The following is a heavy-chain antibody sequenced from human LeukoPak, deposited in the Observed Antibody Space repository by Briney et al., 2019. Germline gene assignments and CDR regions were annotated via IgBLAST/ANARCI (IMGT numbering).Heavy chain of an antibody. V-gene: IGHV3-7*01. CDR2: INQDGGEK. D-gene: IGHD1-7*01. Sequence: GGSLRLSCAASGFTFSSYWMSWVRQAPGKRLQWVANINQDGGEKHYVDSVRGRFTISRDNAKNSLYLQMNSLRVEDSAVYYCASNWDYVRGYGMDVWGQGTTVTVSS. CDR3: ASNWDYVRGYGMDV. CDR1: GFTFSSYW. J-gene: IGHJ6*02.